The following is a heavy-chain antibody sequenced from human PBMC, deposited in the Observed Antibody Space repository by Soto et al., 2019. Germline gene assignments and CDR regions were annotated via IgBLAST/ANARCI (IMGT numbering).Heavy chain of an antibody. CDR2: ISTHNGNT. D-gene: IGHD3-3*01. CDR1: VFTSSV. V-gene: IGHV1-18*04. Sequence: QDQLVQSGAEVKKPGASVKVSCKASVFTSSVISWVRRAPGQRLEWMGWISTHNGNTIYAQKFQGRVIMTMDTSTTTVYMELRSLRPDDTAVYLCAREGILGLFDAYDLWGQGTMVTVSS. CDR3: AREGILGLFDAYDL. J-gene: IGHJ3*01.